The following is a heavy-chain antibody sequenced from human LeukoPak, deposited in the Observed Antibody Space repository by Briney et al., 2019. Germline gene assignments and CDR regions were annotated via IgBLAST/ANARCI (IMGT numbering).Heavy chain of an antibody. CDR2: INSDGRSA. D-gene: IGHD2/OR15-2a*01. CDR1: GFTFSSYW. Sequence: GGSLRLSCAASGFTFSSYWMNWVRQAPGKGLVWVSRINSDGRSAVYADSVKGRFTVSRDNAKNTLYLQMNSLRAEDTAVYYCSRVSTTDDHWGQGTLVTVSS. CDR3: SRVSTTDDH. J-gene: IGHJ4*02. V-gene: IGHV3-74*01.